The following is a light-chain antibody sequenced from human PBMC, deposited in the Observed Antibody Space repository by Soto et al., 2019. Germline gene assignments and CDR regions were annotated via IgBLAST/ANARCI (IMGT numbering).Light chain of an antibody. CDR3: NSYTSTHNYV. J-gene: IGLJ1*01. CDR1: SSDIGDCNY. CDR2: DVS. Sequence: QSALTQPASVSGSPGQSSTISCTGTSSDIGDCNYVSWYQQHPGKAPKLMIYDVSNRPSGVSNRFSGSKSGNTAALTISWHQADDEADYYCNSYTSTHNYVFATVTKVTVL. V-gene: IGLV2-14*01.